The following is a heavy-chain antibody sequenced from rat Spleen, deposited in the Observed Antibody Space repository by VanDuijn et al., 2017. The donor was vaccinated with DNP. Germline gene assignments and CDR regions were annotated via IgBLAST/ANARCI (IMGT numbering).Heavy chain of an antibody. D-gene: IGHD1-11*01. CDR3: AKDRDGGYAMDT. CDR2: INPDGGSS. CDR1: GFTFSSYW. Sequence: EVQLVETGGGLVQPGRSLKLSCVASGFTFSSYWMYWIRQAPGKGLAWVASINPDGGSSYYPDSMKGRFTMSRDNEENSVHLQMNSLRSGDTATYYCAKDRDGGYAMDTWGQGTSVTVSS. J-gene: IGHJ4*01. V-gene: IGHV5-58*01.